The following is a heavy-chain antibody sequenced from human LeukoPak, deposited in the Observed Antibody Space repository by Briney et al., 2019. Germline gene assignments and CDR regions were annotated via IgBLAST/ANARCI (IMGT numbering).Heavy chain of an antibody. V-gene: IGHV3-23*01. CDR2: ISGSGGST. Sequence: PGGSLRLSCAASGFTFSGSAMSWVRQAPGKGLEWVSSISGSGGSTYYADSVKGRFTISRDNAKNSLYLQMNSLRADDTALYYCAKDWGPTPSFIDYWGQGTLVTVSS. CDR1: GFTFSGSA. D-gene: IGHD1-26*01. CDR3: AKDWGPTPSFIDY. J-gene: IGHJ4*02.